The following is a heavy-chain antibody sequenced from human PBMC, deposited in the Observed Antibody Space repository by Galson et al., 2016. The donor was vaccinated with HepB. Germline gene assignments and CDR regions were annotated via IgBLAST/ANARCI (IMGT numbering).Heavy chain of an antibody. CDR2: FNPEDGEV. D-gene: IGHD1-1*01. Sequence: SVKVSCKVSGYTLTELSMHWVRQTPGKGLEWMGGFNPEDGEVVYAQKFQGRVTMTEDTSTDTAYMELSSLRSEDTAVYYCAKLGRKWDDNLNGYFYYYGMDVWGQGTTVTVSS. CDR1: GYTLTELS. J-gene: IGHJ6*02. CDR3: AKLGRKWDDNLNGYFYYYGMDV. V-gene: IGHV1-24*01.